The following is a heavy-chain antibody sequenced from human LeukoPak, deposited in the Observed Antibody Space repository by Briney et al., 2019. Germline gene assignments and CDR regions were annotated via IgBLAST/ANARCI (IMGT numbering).Heavy chain of an antibody. J-gene: IGHJ4*02. V-gene: IGHV4-39*07. Sequence: SETLSLTCTVSGGSISSSSYYWGWIRQPPGKGLEWIGEINHSGSTNYNPSLKSRVTISVDTSKNQFSLKLSSVTAADTAVYYCARAGNDYWGQGTLVTVSS. CDR2: INHSGST. CDR3: ARAGNDY. CDR1: GGSISSSSYY. D-gene: IGHD3-10*01.